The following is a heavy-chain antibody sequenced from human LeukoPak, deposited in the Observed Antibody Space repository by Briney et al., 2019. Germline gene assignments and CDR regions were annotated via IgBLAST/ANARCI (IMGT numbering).Heavy chain of an antibody. J-gene: IGHJ4*02. D-gene: IGHD3-3*01. CDR2: INHSGST. CDR3: ARGRGDFWSGYSAFDY. CDR1: SGSFSGYY. Sequence: SETLSLTCAVYSGSFSGYYWSWIRQPPGKGLEWIGEINHSGSTNYNPSLKSRVTISVDTSKNQFSLKLSSVTAADTAVYYCARGRGDFWSGYSAFDYWGQGTLVTVSS. V-gene: IGHV4-34*01.